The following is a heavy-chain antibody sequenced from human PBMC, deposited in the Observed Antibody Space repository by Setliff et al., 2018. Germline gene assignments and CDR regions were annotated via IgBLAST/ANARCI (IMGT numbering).Heavy chain of an antibody. CDR3: ARLRKAVDGINFPRYVDV. CDR1: GGSFSSYY. CDR2: IHHSGST. J-gene: IGHJ6*04. D-gene: IGHD6-19*01. Sequence: ETLSLTCAVYGGSFSSYYWNWIRQPPGKGLEWIGEIHHSGSTKYNPSLKSRVTIPVDTSKNQFSLRLSSVTAADTAVYYCARLRKAVDGINFPRYVDVWGKGTTVTVSS. V-gene: IGHV4-34*01.